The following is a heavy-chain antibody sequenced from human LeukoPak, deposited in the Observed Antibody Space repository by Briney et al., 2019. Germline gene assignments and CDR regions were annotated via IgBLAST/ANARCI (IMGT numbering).Heavy chain of an antibody. CDR3: ARVGEAFYMAV. V-gene: IGHV3-7*01. D-gene: IGHD3-10*01. Sequence: GGSLRLSCAASGFTFCSHWMSWVRQAPGRGLGWVANIKQEGSEKYYVDSVKDRFTISTDNAKNSEYLRMNTRRAEDTAVYYCARVGEAFYMAVWGKGTTVTVSS. CDR1: GFTFCSHW. CDR2: IKQEGSEK. J-gene: IGHJ6*03.